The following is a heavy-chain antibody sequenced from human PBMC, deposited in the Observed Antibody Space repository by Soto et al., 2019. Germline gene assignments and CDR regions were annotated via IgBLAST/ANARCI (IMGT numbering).Heavy chain of an antibody. CDR2: ISSSSSVI. CDR3: ARELSWGSNWYYYMDV. D-gene: IGHD7-27*01. V-gene: IGHV3-48*01. Sequence: EVQLVESGGGLVQPGGSLRLSCATSGFILSDCAMNWVRQAPGKGLEWVSYISSSSSVIDYADSVKGRFTVSRDNARNSLYLQMNRRRAGDTAVYYCARELSWGSNWYYYMDVWGKGTTVTVSS. CDR1: GFILSDCA. J-gene: IGHJ6*03.